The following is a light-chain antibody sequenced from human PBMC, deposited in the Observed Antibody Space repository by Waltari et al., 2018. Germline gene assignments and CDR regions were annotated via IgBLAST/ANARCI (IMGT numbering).Light chain of an antibody. Sequence: QSALTQPASVSGSPGQSITISCTGTSSAVAGYNYVPWYQQHPGKAPKLMIYEVSNRPSGVSNRFSGSKSGNTASLTISGLQAEDEADYYCSSYTSSSTWVFGGGTKLTVL. CDR2: EVS. V-gene: IGLV2-14*01. J-gene: IGLJ3*02. CDR1: SSAVAGYNY. CDR3: SSYTSSSTWV.